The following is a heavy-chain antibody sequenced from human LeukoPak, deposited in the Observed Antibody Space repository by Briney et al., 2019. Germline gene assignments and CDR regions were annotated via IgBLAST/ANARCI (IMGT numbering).Heavy chain of an antibody. Sequence: GGSLRLSCAASGFTFSSYAMSWVRQAPGKGLEWVSAISGSGGSTYYADSVKGRFTISRDNAKNTLYVQMNSLRAEDTAVYYCARGITGATDYWGQGTLVTVSS. CDR3: ARGITGATDY. J-gene: IGHJ4*02. CDR1: GFTFSSYA. D-gene: IGHD1-20*01. CDR2: ISGSGGST. V-gene: IGHV3-23*01.